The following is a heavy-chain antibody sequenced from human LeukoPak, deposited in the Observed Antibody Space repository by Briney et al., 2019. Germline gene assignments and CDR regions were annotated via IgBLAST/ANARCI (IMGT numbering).Heavy chain of an antibody. Sequence: GGSLRLSCAASGFTFRSYSMNWVRQPQGKGLEWVSSISSSSNYIYYADSVKGRFTISRENAKNSLYLRMNSLRVEDTAVYYCARDPSSGWYLKGWFDPWGQGTLVTVSS. CDR1: GFTFRSYS. D-gene: IGHD6-19*01. CDR2: ISSSSNYI. J-gene: IGHJ5*02. V-gene: IGHV3-21*01. CDR3: ARDPSSGWYLKGWFDP.